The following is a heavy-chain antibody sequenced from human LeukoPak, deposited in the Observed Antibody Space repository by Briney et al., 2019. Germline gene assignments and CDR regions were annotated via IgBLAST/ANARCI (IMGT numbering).Heavy chain of an antibody. D-gene: IGHD4-17*01. CDR1: GFTFEDYA. V-gene: IGHV3-9*01. CDR3: ARRVGTTVTTYFDF. Sequence: GGSLRLSCAASGFTFEDYAMHWVRQVPGKGLEWVSGISWNRGIIEYADSVKGRFTISRDNAKNSLYLQMNSLRVEDTALYYCARRVGTTVTTYFDFWGQGTLVTVSS. CDR2: ISWNRGII. J-gene: IGHJ4*02.